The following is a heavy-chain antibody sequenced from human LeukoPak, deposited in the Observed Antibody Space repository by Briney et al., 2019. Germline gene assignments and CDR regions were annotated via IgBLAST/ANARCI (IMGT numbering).Heavy chain of an antibody. D-gene: IGHD3-10*01. Sequence: GGSLRLSCAASGFTFSSYSMNWVRQAPGKGQERVSYISSDSRTIYYADSVKGRFTISTDNAKNSLYLQMKSLRDEDTAVYYCARYGSGTSYITNYFDYWGQGTLVTVSS. CDR1: GFTFSSYS. V-gene: IGHV3-48*02. CDR2: ISSDSRTI. CDR3: ARYGSGTSYITNYFDY. J-gene: IGHJ4*02.